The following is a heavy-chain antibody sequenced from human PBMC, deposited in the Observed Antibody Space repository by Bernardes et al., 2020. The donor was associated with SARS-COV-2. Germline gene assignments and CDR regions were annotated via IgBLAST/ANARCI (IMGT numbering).Heavy chain of an antibody. V-gene: IGHV1-24*01. CDR1: GYPLSALS. J-gene: IGHJ4*02. CDR2: FDPERGKA. D-gene: IGHD1-7*01. Sequence: ASLKVSCKVSGYPLSALSIQWVRQAPGKGLERMGGFDPERGKAVYAQRFQGRVTVTEDPSTDTVYMEMSSLRSEDTAMYYCATGNSANYFYFDFWGQGTLVTVSS. CDR3: ATGNSANYFYFDF.